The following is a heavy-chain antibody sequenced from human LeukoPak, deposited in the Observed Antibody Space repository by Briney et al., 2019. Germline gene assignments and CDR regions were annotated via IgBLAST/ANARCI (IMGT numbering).Heavy chain of an antibody. CDR2: ISHDGSNK. Sequence: PGRSLRLSCAASGFAFSSYGIHWVRQAPDEGLEWVAVISHDGSNKYYADSVKGRFTISRDNSKNTLYLQMNSLRAEDTAVYYCAKEAYCSDGGAHPGVYWGQGTLVAVSS. V-gene: IGHV3-30*18. D-gene: IGHD3-22*01. CDR3: AKEAYCSDGGAHPGVY. J-gene: IGHJ4*02. CDR1: GFAFSSYG.